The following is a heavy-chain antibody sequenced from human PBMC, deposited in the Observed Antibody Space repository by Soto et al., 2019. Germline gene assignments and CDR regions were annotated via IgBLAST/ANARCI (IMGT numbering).Heavy chain of an antibody. CDR1: GGSISSYY. CDR2: IYYSGST. J-gene: IGHJ3*02. Sequence: QVQLQESGPGLVKPSETLSLTCTVSGGSISSYYWSWIRQPPGKGLEWIGYIYYSGSTNYNPSLKIPATISVDTSKNHVSLRLNSVTAADPAVYYCARGISSWYANDAFDIWGQGTMVSVSS. D-gene: IGHD6-13*01. V-gene: IGHV4-59*08. CDR3: ARGISSWYANDAFDI.